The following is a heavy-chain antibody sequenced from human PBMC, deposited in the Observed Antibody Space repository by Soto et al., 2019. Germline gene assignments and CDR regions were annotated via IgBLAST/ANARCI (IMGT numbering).Heavy chain of an antibody. CDR3: ARSVEGHFDY. D-gene: IGHD6-19*01. CDR1: GFRFSIYS. Sequence: EVQLVESGGNLVQPGGSLRLSCAASGFRFSIYSMNWVRQAPGKGLEWSAYITSDTKTIKYADSVKGRFTISRDNGKNSVYLQMNSLRDEDTAVYYCARSVEGHFDYWGQATVVTVSA. J-gene: IGHJ4*02. CDR2: ITSDTKTI. V-gene: IGHV3-48*02.